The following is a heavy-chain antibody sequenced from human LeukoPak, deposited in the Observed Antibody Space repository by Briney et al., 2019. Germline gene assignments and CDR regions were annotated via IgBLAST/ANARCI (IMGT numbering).Heavy chain of an antibody. D-gene: IGHD3-3*01. J-gene: IGHJ3*02. CDR1: GYTFTSYG. V-gene: IGHV1-18*01. Sequence: ASVKVSCKASGYTFTSYGISWVRQAPGQGLEWMGWISAYNDNTNYAQKLQGRVTMTTDTSTSTAYMELRSLRSDDTAVYYCARDAPGGDTYYDFWSGYITPAAFDIWGQGTMVTVSS. CDR3: ARDAPGGDTYYDFWSGYITPAAFDI. CDR2: ISAYNDNT.